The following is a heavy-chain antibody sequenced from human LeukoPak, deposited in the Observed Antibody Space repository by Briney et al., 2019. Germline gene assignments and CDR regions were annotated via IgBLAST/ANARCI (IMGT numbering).Heavy chain of an antibody. D-gene: IGHD3-10*01. V-gene: IGHV1-2*04. J-gene: IGHJ4*02. Sequence: ASATVSCTASGYTFTGYYIHWVRQAPGQGLEWMGWINPNSGGTNYAQNFQDWVTMTRDTSISTAYMELSRLRSDDTAVYYCARAAMVRGVIDYFDYWGQGTLVTVSS. CDR2: INPNSGGT. CDR3: ARAAMVRGVIDYFDY. CDR1: GYTFTGYY.